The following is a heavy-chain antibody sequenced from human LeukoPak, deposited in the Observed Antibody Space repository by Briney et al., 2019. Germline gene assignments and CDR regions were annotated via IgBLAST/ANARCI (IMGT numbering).Heavy chain of an antibody. J-gene: IGHJ4*02. CDR2: IYYSGST. V-gene: IGHV4-59*01. Sequence: SETLSLTCTVSGASISSYYWSWIRQPPGKGLEWIWYIYYSGSTNYNPSLKSRVTISVDTSKNQFSLKLSSVTAADTAVYYCASGSGSYYTDYWGQGTLVTVSS. CDR1: GASISSYY. D-gene: IGHD1-26*01. CDR3: ASGSGSYYTDY.